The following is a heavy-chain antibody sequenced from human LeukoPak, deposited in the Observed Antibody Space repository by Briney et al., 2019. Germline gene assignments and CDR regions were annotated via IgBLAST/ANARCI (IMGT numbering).Heavy chain of an antibody. V-gene: IGHV3-30*03. CDR3: ARTFDWSNYYYYGMDV. CDR1: GFTFSSYG. J-gene: IGHJ6*02. D-gene: IGHD3-9*01. CDR2: ISYDGSNK. Sequence: PGGSLRLSCAASGFTFSSYGMHWVRQAPGKGLEWVAVISYDGSNKYYADSVKGRFTISRDNSKNTLYLQMNSLRAEDTAVYYCARTFDWSNYYYYGMDVWGQGTTVTVSS.